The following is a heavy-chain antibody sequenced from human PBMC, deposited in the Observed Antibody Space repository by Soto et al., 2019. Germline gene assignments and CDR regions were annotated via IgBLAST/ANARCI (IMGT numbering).Heavy chain of an antibody. Sequence: QVQLQESGPGLVKPSQTLSLTCTVSGGSISSGDYYWSWIRQPPGKGMEWIGYIYYSGSTYYNPSLKSRVTISVDTPKNQFSLKLSAVTAADTAVYYCASVTSGYDPYYYYGMDVWGQGTTVTVSS. CDR2: IYYSGST. CDR3: ASVTSGYDPYYYYGMDV. V-gene: IGHV4-30-4*01. J-gene: IGHJ6*02. D-gene: IGHD5-12*01. CDR1: GGSISSGDYY.